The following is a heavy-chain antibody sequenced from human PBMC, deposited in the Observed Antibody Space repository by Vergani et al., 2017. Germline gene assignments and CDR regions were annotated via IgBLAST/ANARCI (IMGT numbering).Heavy chain of an antibody. CDR3: ARGCGSTSCYKRGEDWFDP. CDR1: GYTFTSYY. V-gene: IGHV1-46*01. D-gene: IGHD2-2*02. CDR2: INPSGGST. Sequence: QVQLVQSGAEVKKPGASVKVSCQASGYTFTSYYIHLVRQAPGQGLERMGIINPSGGSTNYAQKFQGRVTMTRDTSTSTVFMELSSLRSEDTAVYYCARGCGSTSCYKRGEDWFDPWGQGTLVTVSS. J-gene: IGHJ5*02.